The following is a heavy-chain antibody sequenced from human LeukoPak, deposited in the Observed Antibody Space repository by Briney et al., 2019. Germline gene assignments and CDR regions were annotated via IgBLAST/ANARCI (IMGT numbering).Heavy chain of an antibody. CDR3: ARVLSVSYCDS. CDR1: GFTFSSHA. V-gene: IGHV3-53*01. J-gene: IGHJ4*02. Sequence: PGGSRRLSCEVSGFTFSSHAMGWVRQAPGKGLEWVSVIYSGGTTYYADSVKGRFTISRDNSKNTLYLQMNSLRGEDTAVYYCARVLSVSYCDSWGQGTLVTVSS. CDR2: IYSGGTT. D-gene: IGHD2/OR15-2a*01.